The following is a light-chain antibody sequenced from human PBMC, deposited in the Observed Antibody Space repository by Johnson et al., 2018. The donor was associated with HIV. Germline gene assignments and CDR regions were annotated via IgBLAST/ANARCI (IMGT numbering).Light chain of an antibody. J-gene: IGLJ1*01. CDR2: DNN. CDR1: NSNIGNNY. Sequence: QSVLTQPPSVSAAPGQKVTISCSGNNSNIGNNYVSWYQQLPGTAPKLLIYDNNKRPSGIPDRFSGSKSGTSATLGITGLQTGDEADYYCGTWDSSLSAGGYVFGTGTKVTVL. V-gene: IGLV1-51*01. CDR3: GTWDSSLSAGGYV.